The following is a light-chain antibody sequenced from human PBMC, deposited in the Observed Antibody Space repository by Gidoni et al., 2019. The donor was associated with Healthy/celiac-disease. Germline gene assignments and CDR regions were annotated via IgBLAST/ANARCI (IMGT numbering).Light chain of an antibody. CDR1: SGAVGGYTH. CDR2: EVS. J-gene: IGLJ2*01. Sequence: QSALTQPPSASVSPGQAVPIACTGTSGAVGGYTHVSWYQQHPGKAPTPMIYEVSTRRSGVPHRFSGSQSGNTSSRPVSGLQAEDESDYSCSSYAGSNNLVFGGGTKLTVL. V-gene: IGLV2-8*01. CDR3: SSYAGSNNLV.